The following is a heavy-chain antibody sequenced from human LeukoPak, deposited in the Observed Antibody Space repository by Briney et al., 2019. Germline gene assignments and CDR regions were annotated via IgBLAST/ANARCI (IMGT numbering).Heavy chain of an antibody. CDR3: ARKGESGLYY. J-gene: IGHJ4*02. CDR2: INSGGSST. V-gene: IGHV3-74*01. CDR1: GFTFRSYW. D-gene: IGHD3-16*01. Sequence: SGRSLRLSCAASGFTFRSYWMHWVRQAPAKGLVWVSRINSGGSSTNYADSVEGRFTISRDNAKNTLYLQMNSLRAEDTAVYYCARKGESGLYYWGQGTLVTVSS.